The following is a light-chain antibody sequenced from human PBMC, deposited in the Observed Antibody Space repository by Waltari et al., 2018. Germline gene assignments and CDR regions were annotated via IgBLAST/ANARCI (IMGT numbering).Light chain of an antibody. CDR3: LQHNNYPPT. CDR2: GAF. Sequence: DIPMTQSPSSLSESVADRVIITCRASQGIGNALGWYQQKPGKAPKRLIFGAFNLQSGVPSRFSGSGSGTEFTLTISGLQPEDFATYYCLQHNNYPPTFGPGTKVDIK. J-gene: IGKJ3*01. CDR1: QGIGNA. V-gene: IGKV1-17*01.